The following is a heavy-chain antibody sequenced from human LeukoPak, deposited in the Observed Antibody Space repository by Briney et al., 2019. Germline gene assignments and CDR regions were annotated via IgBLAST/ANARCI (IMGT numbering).Heavy chain of an antibody. V-gene: IGHV3-15*01. CDR3: TTYDFWSGYSGKDY. Sequence: GGSLRLSCAASGFTFSNAWMSWVRQAPGKGLEWVGRIKSKTDGGTTDYAAPVKGRFTISRDDSKNTLYLQMNSLKTEDTAVYYCTTYDFWSGYSGKDYWGQGTLVTVSS. CDR1: GFTFSNAW. D-gene: IGHD3-3*01. CDR2: IKSKTDGGTT. J-gene: IGHJ4*02.